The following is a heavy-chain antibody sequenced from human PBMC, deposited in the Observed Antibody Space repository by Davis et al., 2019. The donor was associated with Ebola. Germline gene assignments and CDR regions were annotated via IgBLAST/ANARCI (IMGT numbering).Heavy chain of an antibody. CDR1: GFTFSDYY. Sequence: GESLKISCAASGFTFSDYYMSWVRQAPGKGLEWVSAISGSGGSTYYADSVKGRFTISRDNSKNTLYLQMNSLRAEDTAVYYCARGPSTGNSFSYWGQGTLATVSS. CDR3: ARGPSTGNSFSY. D-gene: IGHD6-13*01. J-gene: IGHJ4*02. V-gene: IGHV3-23*01. CDR2: ISGSGGST.